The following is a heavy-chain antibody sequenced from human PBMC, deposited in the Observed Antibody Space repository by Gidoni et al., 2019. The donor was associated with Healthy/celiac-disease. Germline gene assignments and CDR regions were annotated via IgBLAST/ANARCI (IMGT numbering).Heavy chain of an antibody. CDR1: GGSISSGGYS. CDR2: IYHSGST. J-gene: IGHJ4*02. CDR3: ARGGYCSSTSCPVYFDY. Sequence: QLQLQESGSGLVKPSQTLSLTCAVSGGSISSGGYSGSWIRQPPGKGLEWIGYIYHSGSTYYNPSLKSRVTISVDRSKNQFSLKLISVTASDTAVYYCARGGYCSSTSCPVYFDYWGQGTLVTVSS. V-gene: IGHV4-30-2*01. D-gene: IGHD2-2*03.